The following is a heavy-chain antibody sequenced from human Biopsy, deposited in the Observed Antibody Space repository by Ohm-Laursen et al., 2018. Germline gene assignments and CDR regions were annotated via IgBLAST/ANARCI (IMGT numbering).Heavy chain of an antibody. V-gene: IGHV3-11*01. Sequence: LSLTCAGSGFTFSDYQMSWIRQTPGKGLEWVSHISSGGSTIFHADSVKGRFTISRDDAKGSLYLQMTNLRAEDTAVYYCGRSYGIMAAPVHLWGQGTLVTVSS. D-gene: IGHD3-16*01. CDR3: GRSYGIMAAPVHL. CDR1: GFTFSDYQ. J-gene: IGHJ4*01. CDR2: ISSGGSTI.